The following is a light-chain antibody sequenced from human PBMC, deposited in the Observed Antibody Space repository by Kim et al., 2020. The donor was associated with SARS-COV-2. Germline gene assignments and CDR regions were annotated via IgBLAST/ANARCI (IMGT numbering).Light chain of an antibody. Sequence: DIQMTQSPSSLSASVGDRVTITCQANQDISNYLNWYQQKPGKAPSLLICDASNLETGVSSRFSGSGYGTDFILTINSLQPEDIATYYCQQYENLPLTFGGGTKVDIK. CDR1: QDISNY. CDR2: DAS. V-gene: IGKV1-33*01. CDR3: QQYENLPLT. J-gene: IGKJ4*01.